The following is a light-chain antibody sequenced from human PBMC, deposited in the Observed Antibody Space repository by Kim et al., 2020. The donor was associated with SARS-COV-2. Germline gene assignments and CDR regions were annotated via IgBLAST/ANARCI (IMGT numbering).Light chain of an antibody. J-gene: IGLJ2*01. V-gene: IGLV7-46*01. Sequence: QAVVTQEPSLTVSPGGTVTLTCGSSAGAVGSSHYPYWLQQKPGLAPRTLIYDTTKKHSLTPARFSGSILGDKAALTLSGALPEDEADYYCLLSYANFAVFGGGTQLTVL. CDR3: LLSYANFAV. CDR2: DTT. CDR1: AGAVGSSHY.